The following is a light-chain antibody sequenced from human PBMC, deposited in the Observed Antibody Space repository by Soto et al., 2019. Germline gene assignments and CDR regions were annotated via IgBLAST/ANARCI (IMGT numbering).Light chain of an antibody. Sequence: QSVLTQPPSASGSPGQSVTISCTGTSSDVGGYNYVSWYQQHPGKVPKLMIYEVTKRPSGVPDRFSGSKSGNTASLTVSGLQAEDEAYYYCSSHAGINNVVFGGGTKVTVL. CDR1: SSDVGGYNY. V-gene: IGLV2-8*01. CDR2: EVT. J-gene: IGLJ3*02. CDR3: SSHAGINNVV.